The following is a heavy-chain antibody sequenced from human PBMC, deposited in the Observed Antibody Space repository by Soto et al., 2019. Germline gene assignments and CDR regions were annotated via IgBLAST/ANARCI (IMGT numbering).Heavy chain of an antibody. CDR3: AKDRATNFGVIWKYGMYV. V-gene: IGHV3-23*01. D-gene: IGHD3-3*01. CDR1: GFTFRTYG. J-gene: IGHJ6*02. Sequence: EVQLLESGGDLVQPGGSLRLSCSATGFTFRTYGMAWVRQAPGKGLEWVSGISETGKNTNYADSVRGRFTISRNNSKNTLYLLMNTLRAEDTAMYYCAKDRATNFGVIWKYGMYVWGPGTTVSVSS. CDR2: ISETGKNT.